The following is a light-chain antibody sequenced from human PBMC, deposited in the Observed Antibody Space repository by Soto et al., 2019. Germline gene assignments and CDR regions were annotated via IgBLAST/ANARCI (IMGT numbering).Light chain of an antibody. V-gene: IGKV3-15*01. J-gene: IGKJ1*01. CDR2: GAS. CDR1: QTVTGSY. CDR3: QQYNNWPQT. Sequence: EIVLTQSPGTLSLSPGERATLSCRASQTVTGSYLAWYQQKPGQAPRLLIYGASTRATGIPARFSGSGSGTDFTLTISGLQSEDFAVYYCQQYNNWPQTFGQGTKVEIK.